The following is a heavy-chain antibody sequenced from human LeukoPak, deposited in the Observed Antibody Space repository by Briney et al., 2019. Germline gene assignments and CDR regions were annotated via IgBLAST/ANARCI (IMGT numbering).Heavy chain of an antibody. Sequence: SETLSLTCTVSGGSISGDNSYWAWIRQPPGKGLEWIGTMYSSGIIYHNPSLKSRVTMSVDTSKNQLSLKLSSVTAADTAMYYCARHEDIYNWFGPWGQGTLVTVSS. D-gene: IGHD3-3*02. V-gene: IGHV4-39*01. J-gene: IGHJ5*02. CDR3: ARHEDIYNWFGP. CDR1: GGSISGDNSY. CDR2: MYSSGII.